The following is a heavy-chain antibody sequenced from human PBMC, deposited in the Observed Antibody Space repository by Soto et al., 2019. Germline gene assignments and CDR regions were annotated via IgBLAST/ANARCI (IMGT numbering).Heavy chain of an antibody. J-gene: IGHJ6*02. D-gene: IGHD3-10*01. CDR2: ISYDESKK. CDR3: AGDSTMVRGLIPLPCCGLDV. CDR1: GFTFSSYG. Sequence: WGSLRLSCAASGFTFSSYGMHWVRQAPGKGLEWVGVISYDESKKDYGDSVKGRCTISRDNSKNTLYLQVSTLRNEDTAVYYCAGDSTMVRGLIPLPCCGLDVWGQGTTVTVSS. V-gene: IGHV3-30*03.